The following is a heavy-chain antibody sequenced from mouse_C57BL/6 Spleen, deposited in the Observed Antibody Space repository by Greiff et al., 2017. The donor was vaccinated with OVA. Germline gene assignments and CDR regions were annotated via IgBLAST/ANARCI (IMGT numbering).Heavy chain of an antibody. CDR1: GYTFTSYW. CDR3: ARRNYYGSSLWYFDV. D-gene: IGHD1-1*01. J-gene: IGHJ1*03. CDR2: IDPSDSYT. V-gene: IGHV1-50*01. Sequence: QVQLQQPGAELVKPGASVKLSCKASGYTFTSYWMPWVKQRPGQGLEWIGEIDPSDSYTNYNQKFKGKATLTVDTSSSTAYMQLSSLTSEDSAVYYCARRNYYGSSLWYFDVWGTGTTVTVAS.